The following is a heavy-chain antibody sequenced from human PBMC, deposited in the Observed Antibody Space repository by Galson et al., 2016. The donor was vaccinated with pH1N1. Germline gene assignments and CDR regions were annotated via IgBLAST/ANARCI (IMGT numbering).Heavy chain of an antibody. J-gene: IGHJ4*02. Sequence: ETLSLTCGVSGGSFTSFYWRWIRQSPGKGLEWIGEINHPGCTDSNPSLRIRVTISLDTSKNQFSLKLNSATAADTAVYYCATGTVGYSRPLWGQGTQVTVSS. V-gene: IGHV4-34*01. D-gene: IGHD5-18*01. CDR1: GGSFTSFY. CDR2: INHPGCT. CDR3: ATGTVGYSRPL.